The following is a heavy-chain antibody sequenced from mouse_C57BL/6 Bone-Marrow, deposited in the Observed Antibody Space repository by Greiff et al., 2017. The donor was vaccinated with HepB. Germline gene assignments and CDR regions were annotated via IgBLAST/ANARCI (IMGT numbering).Heavy chain of an antibody. CDR3: VKAVSSGSSYTWFAY. V-gene: IGHV7-4*01. D-gene: IGHD1-1*01. Sequence: EVKLMDSGGGLVQPGSSLRLSCAASGFVFIDYSMSWVRQLPGKAPEWLALIRNKVNGYTTDYSASVKGRFTISRDNSQNILYLQMNTLRAEDSATYYCVKAVSSGSSYTWFAYWGQGTLVTVSA. J-gene: IGHJ3*01. CDR2: IRNKVNGYTT. CDR1: GFVFIDYS.